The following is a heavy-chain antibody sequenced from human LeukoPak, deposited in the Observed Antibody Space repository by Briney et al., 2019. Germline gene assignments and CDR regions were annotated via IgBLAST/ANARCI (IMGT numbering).Heavy chain of an antibody. Sequence: ASVKVSCKASGYTFTSYGIGWVRQAPGQGLEWMGWISAYNGNTNYAQKLQGRVTMTTDTSTSTAYMELRSLRSDDTAVYYCARDHSGLITAFSKNAFDIWGQGTMVTVSS. J-gene: IGHJ3*02. CDR2: ISAYNGNT. CDR3: ARDHSGLITAFSKNAFDI. D-gene: IGHD3-22*01. CDR1: GYTFTSYG. V-gene: IGHV1-18*01.